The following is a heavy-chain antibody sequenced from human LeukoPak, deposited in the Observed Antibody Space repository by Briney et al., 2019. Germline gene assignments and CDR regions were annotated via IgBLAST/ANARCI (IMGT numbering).Heavy chain of an antibody. CDR2: ISYDGSNK. CDR3: ARGHYYYDSSGYYIDY. CDR1: GFTFSSYA. J-gene: IGHJ4*02. D-gene: IGHD3-22*01. V-gene: IGHV3-30*04. Sequence: GWSLRLSCAASGFTFSSYAMHWVRQAPGKGLEWVAVISYDGSNKYYADSVKSRFTISRDNSKNTLYLQMNSLRAEDTAVYYCARGHYYYDSSGYYIDYWGQGTLVTVSS.